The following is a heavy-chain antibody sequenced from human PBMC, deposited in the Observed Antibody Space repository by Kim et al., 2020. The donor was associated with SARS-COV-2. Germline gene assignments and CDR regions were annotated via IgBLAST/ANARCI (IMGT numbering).Heavy chain of an antibody. CDR3: AGAVGELLYYFDY. V-gene: IGHV4-39*01. CDR2: IYYSGST. CDR1: GGSISSSSYY. Sequence: SETLSLTCTVSGGSISSSSYYWGWIRQPPGQGLEWIGSIYYSGSTYYNPSLKSRVTISVDTSKNQFSLKLSSVTAADTAVYYCAGAVGELLYYFDYWGQGTLVTVSS. D-gene: IGHD1-26*01. J-gene: IGHJ4*02.